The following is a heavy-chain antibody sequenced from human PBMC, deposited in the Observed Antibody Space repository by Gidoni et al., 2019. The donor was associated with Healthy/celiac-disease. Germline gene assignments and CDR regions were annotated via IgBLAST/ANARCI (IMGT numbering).Heavy chain of an antibody. J-gene: IGHJ4*02. CDR1: GFTFSSYS. Sequence: EVQLVESGGGLVKPGGSLRLSCAASGFTFSSYSMNWVRQAPGKGLEWVSSISSSSSYIYYADSVKGRFTISRDNAKNSLYLQMNSLRAEDTAVYYCARRDDYGDRFDYWGQGTLVTVSS. CDR3: ARRDDYGDRFDY. D-gene: IGHD4-17*01. CDR2: ISSSSSYI. V-gene: IGHV3-21*01.